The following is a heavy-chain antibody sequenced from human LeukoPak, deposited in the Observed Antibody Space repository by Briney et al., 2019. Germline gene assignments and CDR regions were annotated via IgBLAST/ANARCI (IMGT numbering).Heavy chain of an antibody. Sequence: PGGSLRLSCAASGFTFSNAWMSWVRQAPGKGLVWVGRIKSKTDGGTTDYAAPVKGRFTISRDDSKNTLYLQMNSLKTEDTAVYYCTTDPAGDRYYDILTGYQTYGMDVWGQGTTVTVSS. J-gene: IGHJ6*02. V-gene: IGHV3-15*01. D-gene: IGHD3-9*01. CDR3: TTDPAGDRYYDILTGYQTYGMDV. CDR2: IKSKTDGGTT. CDR1: GFTFSNAW.